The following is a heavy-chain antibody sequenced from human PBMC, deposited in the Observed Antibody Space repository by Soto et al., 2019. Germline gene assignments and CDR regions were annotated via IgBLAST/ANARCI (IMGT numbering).Heavy chain of an antibody. CDR1: GFTFSSYW. D-gene: IGHD6-6*01. CDR2: IKQDGSEK. Sequence: PGGSLRLSCAASGFTFSSYWMSWVRQAPGKGLEWVANIKQDGSEKYYVDSVKGRFTISRDNAKNSLYLQMNSLRAEDTAVYYCARVGSSIAVRPFDYWGQGALVTVSS. J-gene: IGHJ4*02. CDR3: ARVGSSIAVRPFDY. V-gene: IGHV3-7*01.